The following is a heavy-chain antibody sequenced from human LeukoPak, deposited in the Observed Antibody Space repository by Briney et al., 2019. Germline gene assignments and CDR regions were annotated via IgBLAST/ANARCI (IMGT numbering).Heavy chain of an antibody. J-gene: IGHJ3*02. CDR3: ARGARGWYHAFDI. D-gene: IGHD6-19*01. CDR2: ISGRGVST. V-gene: IGHV3-23*01. CDR1: GFSFSNYG. Sequence: GGTLRLSCAASGFSFSNYGMNWVRQAPGKGLEWVSGISGRGVSTYYADSLKGRFTVSRDNSKNTVFLQMNSLRAEDTAVYYCARGARGWYHAFDIWGQGTMVTVSS.